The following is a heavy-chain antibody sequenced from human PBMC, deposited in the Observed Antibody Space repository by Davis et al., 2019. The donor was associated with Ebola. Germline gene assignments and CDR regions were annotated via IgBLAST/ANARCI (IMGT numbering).Heavy chain of an antibody. V-gene: IGHV4-34*01. CDR2: INHSGST. D-gene: IGHD3-3*01. Sequence: SETLSLTCAVYGGSFSGYHWSWIRQPPGKGLEWIGEINHSGSTNYNPSLKSRVTISVDTSKNQFSLKLSSVTAADTAVYYCARHTIFGVVIIRYYGMDVWGQGTTVTVSS. J-gene: IGHJ6*02. CDR1: GGSFSGYH. CDR3: ARHTIFGVVIIRYYGMDV.